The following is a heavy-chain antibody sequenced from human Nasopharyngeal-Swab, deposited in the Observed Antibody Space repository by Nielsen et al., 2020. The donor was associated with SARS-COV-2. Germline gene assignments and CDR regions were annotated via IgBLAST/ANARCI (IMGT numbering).Heavy chain of an antibody. CDR3: ASPKNYDILTGTNY. D-gene: IGHD3-9*01. CDR1: GFTFSSYW. V-gene: IGHV3-74*01. CDR2: IKSDGSST. J-gene: IGHJ4*02. Sequence: ESLKISCTASGFTFSSYWMHWVRQAPGKGLVWVSRIKSDGSSTSYADSVKGRFTISRDNAKNTLYLQMNSLRAEDTAVYYCASPKNYDILTGTNYWGQGTLVTVSS.